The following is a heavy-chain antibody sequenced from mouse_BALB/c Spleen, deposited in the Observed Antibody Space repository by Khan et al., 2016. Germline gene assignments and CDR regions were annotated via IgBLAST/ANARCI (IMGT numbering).Heavy chain of an antibody. CDR3: ARYDYDRGYFDY. Sequence: EVQLQESGPGLVKPSQSLSLTCTVTGYSITSDYAWNWIRQFPGNKLEWMGYISYSGSTSYNPSLKSRISITRDTYKNQFFLQLNSVATEDTATXYCARYDYDRGYFDYWGQGTTLTVSS. V-gene: IGHV3-2*02. D-gene: IGHD2-4*01. J-gene: IGHJ2*01. CDR2: ISYSGST. CDR1: GYSITSDYA.